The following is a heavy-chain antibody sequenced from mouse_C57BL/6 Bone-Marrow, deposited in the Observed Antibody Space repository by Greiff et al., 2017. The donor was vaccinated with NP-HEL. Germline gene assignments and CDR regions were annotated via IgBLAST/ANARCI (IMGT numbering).Heavy chain of an antibody. V-gene: IGHV5-4*01. Sequence: DVQLVESGGGLVKPGGSLKLSCAASGFTFSSYAMSWVRQTPEKRLEWVATISDGGSYTYYPDNVKGRFTISRDNAKNNMYLQLSHLKSEDTAMYYCARDPLYYHYFDYWGQGTTLTVSS. CDR1: GFTFSSYA. CDR2: ISDGGSYT. J-gene: IGHJ2*01. CDR3: ARDPLYYHYFDY. D-gene: IGHD1-1*01.